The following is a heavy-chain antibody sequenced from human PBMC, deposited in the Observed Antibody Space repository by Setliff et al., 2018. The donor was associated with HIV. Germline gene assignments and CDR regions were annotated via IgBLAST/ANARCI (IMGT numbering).Heavy chain of an antibody. CDR1: GFTFSISG. CDR2: IEYDESNK. Sequence: GGSLRLSCVASGFTFSISGMHWVRQAPGKGLEWVTYIEYDESNKRYADNVKGRFTISRDNSKNTLYLQMNSLRAEDTAVYYCARGYCNSSNCYAIDYWGQGTLVTVSS. V-gene: IGHV3-30*19. J-gene: IGHJ4*02. CDR3: ARGYCNSSNCYAIDY. D-gene: IGHD2-2*01.